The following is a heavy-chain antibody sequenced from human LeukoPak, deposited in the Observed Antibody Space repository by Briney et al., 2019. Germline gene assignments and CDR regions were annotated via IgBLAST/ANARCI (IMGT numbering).Heavy chain of an antibody. CDR2: INPNSGGT. CDR3: ARLPTYYYYGMDV. V-gene: IGHV1-2*02. CDR1: GYTFTGYY. J-gene: IGHJ6*02. Sequence: ASVKVSCKASGYTFTGYYMHWVRQAPGQGLEWMGWINPNSGGTNYAQKFQGRVTMPRDTSISTAYMELSRLRSDDTAVYYCARLPTYYYYGMDVWGQGTTVTVSS.